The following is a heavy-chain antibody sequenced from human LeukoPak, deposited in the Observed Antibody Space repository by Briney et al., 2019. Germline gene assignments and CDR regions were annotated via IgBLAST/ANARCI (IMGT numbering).Heavy chain of an antibody. CDR1: GYSISNGYY. CDR3: ARQHDSYYYYYIDV. Sequence: SETLSLTCAVSGYSISNGYYWVWIRQPPGRGLAWLGSLSHSDSAYYNTSLRSRASMSVHTSKNQFSLTLSFVTAADTAVYYCARQHDSYYYYYIDVWGSGTTVTVSS. V-gene: IGHV4-38-2*01. J-gene: IGHJ6*03. CDR2: LSHSDSA.